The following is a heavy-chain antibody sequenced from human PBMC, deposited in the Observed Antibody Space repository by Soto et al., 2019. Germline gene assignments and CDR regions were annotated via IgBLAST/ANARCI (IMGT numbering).Heavy chain of an antibody. J-gene: IGHJ4*02. D-gene: IGHD2-21*02. CDR2: IDPSDSYT. V-gene: IGHV5-10-1*01. CDR3: ARLLLCRGHSSRTHDS. Sequence: PWRSLKISCKGSGYSFTSYWISWLRQMPGKGLEWMGRIDPSDSYTNYSPSFQGHVTISADKSISTAYLQWSSLKASDTAMYYCARLLLCRGHSSRTHDSWAKGTLVPV. CDR1: GYSFTSYW.